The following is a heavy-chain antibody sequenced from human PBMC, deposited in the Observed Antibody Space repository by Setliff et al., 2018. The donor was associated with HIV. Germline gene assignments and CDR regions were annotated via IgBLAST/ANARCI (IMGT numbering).Heavy chain of an antibody. CDR2: ISPSGGA. D-gene: IGHD3-10*01. CDR1: GGPFSDYF. Sequence: PSETLSLTCASFGGPFSDYFWTWLRQPPGKGLEWIGHISPSGGADYSPSLKTRAAISLVTSRSQIVLRLSYVAAADTATYYCARGVTLGRGVIAESPLYVMDVWGEGTPVTVSS. J-gene: IGHJ6*03. V-gene: IGHV4-34*01. CDR3: ARGVTLGRGVIAESPLYVMDV.